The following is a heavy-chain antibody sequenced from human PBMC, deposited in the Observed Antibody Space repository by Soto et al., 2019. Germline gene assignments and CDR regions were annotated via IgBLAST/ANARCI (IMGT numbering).Heavy chain of an antibody. J-gene: IGHJ4*02. CDR3: ADGGRYPYY. V-gene: IGHV3-23*01. D-gene: IGHD1-26*01. Sequence: HGGSLRLSCAASGFSFRSYAMGWVRQAPGKGLNWVSSISAGGDGTYYADSVKGRFTISRDNSKNTVCLQMTSLRADDTAVYYCADGGRYPYYWGPGTLVTVSS. CDR1: GFSFRSYA. CDR2: ISAGGDGT.